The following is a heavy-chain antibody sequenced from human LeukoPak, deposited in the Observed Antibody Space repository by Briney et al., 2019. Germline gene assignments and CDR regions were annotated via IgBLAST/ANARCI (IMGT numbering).Heavy chain of an antibody. D-gene: IGHD3-10*01. CDR3: ARERYGSGSYVGWFDP. J-gene: IGHJ5*02. CDR2: IYSRVT. Sequence: SETLSLTCTVSGGSISSYYLSWIRQPAGKGLEWIGRIYSRVTTYNPSLKSRVTMSADTSRNHVSLTLNSVTAADTAVYYCARERYGSGSYVGWFDPWGQGTLVTVSS. CDR1: GGSISSYY. V-gene: IGHV4-4*07.